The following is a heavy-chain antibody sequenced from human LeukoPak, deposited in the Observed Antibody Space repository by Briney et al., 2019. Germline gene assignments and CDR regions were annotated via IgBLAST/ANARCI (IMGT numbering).Heavy chain of an antibody. D-gene: IGHD6-6*01. V-gene: IGHV3-23*01. CDR3: ATKLPDASSYFDF. CDR2: IGSGGYR. J-gene: IGHJ4*02. CDR1: GLTLSNYD. Sequence: PGGSLRLSCVASGLTLSNYDTTWVRQAPGKGLEYVSSIGSGGYRFYGGSVKGRFSISRDYSQNTVYLQMNSLRGEDTAIYFCATKLPDASSYFDFWGQGILVTVSS.